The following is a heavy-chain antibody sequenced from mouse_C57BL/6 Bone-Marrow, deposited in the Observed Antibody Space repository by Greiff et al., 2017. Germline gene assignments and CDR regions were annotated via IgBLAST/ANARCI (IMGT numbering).Heavy chain of an antibody. CDR1: GYTFTDYN. CDR2: INPNNGGT. D-gene: IGHD1-1*01. V-gene: IGHV1-18*01. Sequence: VQLQQSGPELVKPGASVKIPCKASGYTFTDYNMDWVKQSHGKSLEWIGDINPNNGGTIYNQKFKGKATLTVDKSSSTAYMELRSLTSEDTAVYYCARPFYYYGSSSYYFDYWGQGTTLTVSS. CDR3: ARPFYYYGSSSYYFDY. J-gene: IGHJ2*01.